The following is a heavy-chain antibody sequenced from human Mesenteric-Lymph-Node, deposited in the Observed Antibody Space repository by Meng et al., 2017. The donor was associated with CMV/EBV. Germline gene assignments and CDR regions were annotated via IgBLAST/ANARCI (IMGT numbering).Heavy chain of an antibody. D-gene: IGHD4-17*01. CDR3: AHRTTVTSVDY. V-gene: IGHV2-5*01. J-gene: IGHJ4*02. CDR1: GFSLSTSDVL. Sequence: SGPTLVKPTQTLTLTCTFSGFSLSTSDVLVGWVRQPPGKALEWLGFIYGNDDKRYSPSLKSRLTITMDTSKNQAVLIMTNMDPVDTATYYCAHRTTVTSVDYWGQGTLVTVSS. CDR2: IYGNDDK.